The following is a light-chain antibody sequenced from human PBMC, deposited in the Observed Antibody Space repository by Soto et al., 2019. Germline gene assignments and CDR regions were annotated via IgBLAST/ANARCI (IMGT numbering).Light chain of an antibody. CDR2: GAS. V-gene: IGKV1-39*01. CDR3: QQSYSTRWT. J-gene: IGKJ1*01. Sequence: DIQMTKSPSSLSASVGDRVTITCRASRSITIYLNWQQQKPGEAPNLLIFGASTLQSGVPSRFSGSGSGTDFTLTISSLQPEDFATYYCQQSYSTRWTFGQGTKVDIK. CDR1: RSITIY.